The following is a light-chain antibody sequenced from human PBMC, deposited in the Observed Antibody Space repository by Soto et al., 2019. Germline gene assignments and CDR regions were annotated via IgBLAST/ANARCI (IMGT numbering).Light chain of an antibody. CDR1: QSVSSS. V-gene: IGKV3-11*01. CDR2: DAS. CDR3: QQRSDWPWT. J-gene: IGKJ1*01. Sequence: EIVLTQSPATLSLSPGERATLLCRASQSVSSSLAWYQQKPGQAPRLLIYDASNRATGIPARFSGSGSGTDFTLTISSLEPGDFAVYYCQQRSDWPWTFGQGTKVEIK.